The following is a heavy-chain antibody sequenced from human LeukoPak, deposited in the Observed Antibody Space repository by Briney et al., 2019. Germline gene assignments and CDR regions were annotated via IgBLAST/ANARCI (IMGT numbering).Heavy chain of an antibody. J-gene: IGHJ4*02. CDR3: RCRWDY. Sequence: GGSLRFSCAASGFIFSDNNMNWVRQAPGKGLEWVSYISSGSSTIYYADSVEGRFTISRDNAKNSLYLQMNSLTDEDTAVYYCRCRWDYRGQGTLVTVSS. D-gene: IGHD4-23*01. V-gene: IGHV3-48*02. CDR1: GFIFSDNN. CDR2: ISSGSSTI.